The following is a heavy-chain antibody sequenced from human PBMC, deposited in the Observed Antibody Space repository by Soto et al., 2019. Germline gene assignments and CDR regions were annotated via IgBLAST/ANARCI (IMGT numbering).Heavy chain of an antibody. CDR1: GGSISSSSYY. D-gene: IGHD6-19*01. V-gene: IGHV4-39*01. J-gene: IGHJ5*02. CDR2: IYYSGST. Sequence: TLSLTCTVSGGSISSSSYYWGWIRQPPGKGLEWIGSIYYSGSTYYNPSLKSRVTISVDTSKNQFSLKLSSVTAADTAVYYCARLSAVAGTRNWFDPWGQGTLVTVSS. CDR3: ARLSAVAGTRNWFDP.